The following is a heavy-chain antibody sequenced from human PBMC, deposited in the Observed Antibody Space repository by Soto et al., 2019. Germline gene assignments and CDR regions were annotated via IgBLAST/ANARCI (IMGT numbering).Heavy chain of an antibody. CDR1: GVSISSYY. J-gene: IGHJ6*02. V-gene: IGHV4-59*01. Sequence: SETLSLTCTVSGVSISSYYWSWIRQPPGKGLEWIGYIYYSGSTNYNPSLKSRVTISVDTSKNQFSLKLSSVTAADTAVYYCARAEDYYYYGMDVWGQGTTVTVSS. CDR3: ARAEDYYYYGMDV. CDR2: IYYSGST.